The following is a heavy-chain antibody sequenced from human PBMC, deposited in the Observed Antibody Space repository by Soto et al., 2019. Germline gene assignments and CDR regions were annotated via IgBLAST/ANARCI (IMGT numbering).Heavy chain of an antibody. CDR2: ISYDGSNK. J-gene: IGHJ6*02. CDR1: GFTFSSYA. V-gene: IGHV3-30-3*01. D-gene: IGHD6-13*01. CDR3: ARPGIAADYGMDV. Sequence: GGSLRLSCAASGFTFSSYAMHWVRQAPGKGLEWVAVISYDGSNKYYADSVKGRFTISRDNSKNTLYLQMNSLRAEDTAVYYCARPGIAADYGMDVWGQGTTVNVSS.